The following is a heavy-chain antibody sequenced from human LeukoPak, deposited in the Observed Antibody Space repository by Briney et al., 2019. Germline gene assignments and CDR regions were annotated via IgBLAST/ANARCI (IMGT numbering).Heavy chain of an antibody. CDR3: AKVDFYDTSGYYGPTFLDY. V-gene: IGHV3-23*01. Sequence: GGSLRLSCAASGFTFSSYAMSWVRQAPGKGLEWVSSISAGGGDTYYADSVKGRFTISRDNSKNTLYLRMSSLRAEDTAVYYCAKVDFYDTSGYYGPTFLDYWGQGTLVTVSS. CDR2: ISAGGGDT. CDR1: GFTFSSYA. J-gene: IGHJ4*02. D-gene: IGHD3-22*01.